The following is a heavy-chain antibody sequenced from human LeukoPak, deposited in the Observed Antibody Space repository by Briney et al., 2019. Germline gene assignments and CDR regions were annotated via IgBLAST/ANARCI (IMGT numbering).Heavy chain of an antibody. CDR1: GGSISSYY. V-gene: IGHV4-59*01. CDR2: IYYSGST. CDR3: ARDGIAAAGLFDY. J-gene: IGHJ4*02. Sequence: PSETLSLTCTVSGGSISSYYWSWIRQPPGKGLEWIGYIYYSGSTNYNPSLKSRVTISVDTSKNQFSLKLSSVTAADTAVYYCARDGIAAAGLFDYWGQGTLVTVSS. D-gene: IGHD6-13*01.